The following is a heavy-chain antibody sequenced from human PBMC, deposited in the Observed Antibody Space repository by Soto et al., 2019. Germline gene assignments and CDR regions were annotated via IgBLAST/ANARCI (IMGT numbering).Heavy chain of an antibody. V-gene: IGHV4-30-2*01. CDR2: IYHSGST. CDR1: GGSISSGGYS. CDR3: ASGRYYYDSSGGFHGMDV. D-gene: IGHD3-22*01. Sequence: SETLSLTCAVSGGSISSGGYSWSWIRHPPGKGLEWIGYIYHSGSTYYNPSLKSRVTISVDRSKNQFSLKLSSVTAADTAVYYCASGRYYYDSSGGFHGMDVWGQGTTVTVSS. J-gene: IGHJ6*02.